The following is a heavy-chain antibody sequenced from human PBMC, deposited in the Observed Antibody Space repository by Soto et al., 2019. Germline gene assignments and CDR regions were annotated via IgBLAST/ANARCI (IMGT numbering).Heavy chain of an antibody. V-gene: IGHV4-31*03. Sequence: SETLSLTCTVSGGSISSGGYYWSWIRQHPGKGLEWIGYIYYSGSTYYNPSLKSRVTIPVDTSKNQFSLKLSSVTVADTAVYYCARDPTSYYYDSSALGAHAFDIWGQGTMVTVSS. CDR1: GGSISSGGYY. CDR3: ARDPTSYYYDSSALGAHAFDI. D-gene: IGHD3-22*01. CDR2: IYYSGST. J-gene: IGHJ3*02.